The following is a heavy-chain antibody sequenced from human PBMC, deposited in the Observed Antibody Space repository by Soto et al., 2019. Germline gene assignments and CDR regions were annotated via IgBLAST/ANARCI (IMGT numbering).Heavy chain of an antibody. CDR3: ATHPPYGPLDH. Sequence: WSVVGGSSGGSGGHRGCNRQPPGKGLEWIGNIYYSENTYYNPSLKSRVTISVDTSKNQFSLRLTSVTAADTAVYYCATHPPYGPLDHWGQGTLVTVSS. V-gene: IGHV4-39*01. J-gene: IGHJ4*02. CDR2: IYYSENT. D-gene: IGHD4-17*01. CDR1: GGSSGGSGGH.